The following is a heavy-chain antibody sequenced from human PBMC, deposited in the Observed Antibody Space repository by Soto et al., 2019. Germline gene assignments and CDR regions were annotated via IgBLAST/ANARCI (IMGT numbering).Heavy chain of an antibody. CDR3: ARDIVVVPAATHYYYYGMDV. J-gene: IGHJ6*02. Sequence: GGSLRLSCAASGFTFSSYWMSWVRQAPGKGLEWVANIKQDGSEKYYVDSVKGRFTISRDNAKNSLYLQMNSLRAEDTAVYYCARDIVVVPAATHYYYYGMDVWGQGTTVTVSS. D-gene: IGHD2-2*01. CDR1: GFTFSSYW. CDR2: IKQDGSEK. V-gene: IGHV3-7*04.